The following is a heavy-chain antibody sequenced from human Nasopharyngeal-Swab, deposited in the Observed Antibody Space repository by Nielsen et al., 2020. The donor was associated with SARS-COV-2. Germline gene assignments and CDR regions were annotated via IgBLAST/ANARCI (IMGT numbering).Heavy chain of an antibody. V-gene: IGHV3-53*01. D-gene: IGHD3-9*01. CDR3: ARVAAGGFDWYSRYHGMDV. CDR1: GFTVSSNY. CDR2: IYSGGST. Sequence: GESLKISCAASGFTVSSNYMSWVRQAPGKGLEWVSVIYSGGSTYYADSVKGRFTISRDNSKNTLYLQMNSLRAEDTAVYYCARVAAGGFDWYSRYHGMDVWGQGTTVTVSS. J-gene: IGHJ6*02.